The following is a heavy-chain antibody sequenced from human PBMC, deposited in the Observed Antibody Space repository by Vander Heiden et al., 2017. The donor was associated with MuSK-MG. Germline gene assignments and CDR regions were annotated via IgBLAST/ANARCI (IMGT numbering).Heavy chain of an antibody. CDR3: ARDQTYYYDSSYYFDY. Sequence: QVQLVQSGAEVKKPGASVQVSCKASGYTFTGYYMHWVRQAPGQGLEWMGWINPNSGGTNYAQKLQGRVTMTRDTSISTAYMELSRLRSDDTAVYYCARDQTYYYDSSYYFDYWGQGTLVTVSS. CDR1: GYTFTGYY. V-gene: IGHV1-2*02. CDR2: INPNSGGT. J-gene: IGHJ4*02. D-gene: IGHD3-22*01.